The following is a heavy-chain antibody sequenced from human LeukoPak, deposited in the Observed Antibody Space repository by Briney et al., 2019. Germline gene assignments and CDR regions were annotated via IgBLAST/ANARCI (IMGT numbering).Heavy chain of an antibody. CDR2: INPSRCST. Sequence: GASVKVSCKASGYTFNSYYMHWVRQAPGQGLEWMGIINPSRCSTSYAQKFQGRVTMTRDMSTSTVYMELSSLRSEDTAVYYCARQPRDGYNYDFDYWGQGTLVTVSS. CDR1: GYTFNSYY. J-gene: IGHJ4*02. V-gene: IGHV1-46*02. CDR3: ARQPRDGYNYDFDY. D-gene: IGHD5-24*01.